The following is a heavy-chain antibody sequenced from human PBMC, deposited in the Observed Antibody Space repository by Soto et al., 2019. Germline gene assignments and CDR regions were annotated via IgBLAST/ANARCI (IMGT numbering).Heavy chain of an antibody. CDR2: IYYSGST. J-gene: IGHJ4*02. V-gene: IGHV4-59*01. Sequence: SETLSLTCTVSGGSISSYYWSWIRQHPGKGLEWIGYIYYSGSTNYNPSLKSRVTISVDTSKNQFSLKLSSVTAADTAVYYCARVYSSSTSFDYWGQGTLVTVSS. CDR3: ARVYSSSTSFDY. CDR1: GGSISSYY. D-gene: IGHD6-6*01.